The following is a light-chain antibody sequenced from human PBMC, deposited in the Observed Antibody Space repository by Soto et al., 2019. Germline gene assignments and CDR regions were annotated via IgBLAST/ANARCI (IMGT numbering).Light chain of an antibody. Sequence: EIVMTQSPATLSVSPGEGASLSCRASQSVGTSLAWYQQKPGQAPRLIIYGTSTRASGIPARFTGSGSGTEFTLSISSLQSDDVAVYYCQQYKNWPPWTFGQGTKVEIK. CDR3: QQYKNWPPWT. V-gene: IGKV3-15*01. J-gene: IGKJ1*01. CDR1: QSVGTS. CDR2: GTS.